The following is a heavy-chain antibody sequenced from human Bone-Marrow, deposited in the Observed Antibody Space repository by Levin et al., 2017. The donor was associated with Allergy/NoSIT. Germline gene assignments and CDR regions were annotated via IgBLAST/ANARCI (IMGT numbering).Heavy chain of an antibody. Sequence: SETLSLTCTVSGDSISSAGYYWSWIRQPPGKGLEWIGDIYSSGITKYNPSLKSPVIISIDTSTNQVSLKLNSVTAADTAVYYCAREGITIFGEDNYGMDVWGQGTTVTVS. V-gene: IGHV4-61*08. CDR3: AREGITIFGEDNYGMDV. CDR2: IYSSGIT. D-gene: IGHD3-3*01. J-gene: IGHJ6*02. CDR1: GDSISSAGYY.